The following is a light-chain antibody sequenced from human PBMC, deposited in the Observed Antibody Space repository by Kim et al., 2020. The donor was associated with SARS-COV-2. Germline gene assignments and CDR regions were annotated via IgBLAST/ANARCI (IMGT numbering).Light chain of an antibody. V-gene: IGKV1-17*03. CDR1: HDITNY. Sequence: ASVGDRVTITCRASHDITNYLAWFQQRPGNVPKRLIYGASTVESGVPARFSGSGSGTEFTLTISSLQPEDSATYYCLHYADYPFAFGPGTKVDIK. J-gene: IGKJ3*01. CDR2: GAS. CDR3: LHYADYPFA.